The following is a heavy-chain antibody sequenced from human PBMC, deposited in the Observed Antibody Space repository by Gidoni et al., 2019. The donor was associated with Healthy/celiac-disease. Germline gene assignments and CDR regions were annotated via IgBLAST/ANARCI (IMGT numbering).Heavy chain of an antibody. V-gene: IGHV1-69*02. Sequence: QVQLVQSGAEVKKPGSSVKVSCKASGGTFSSYTISWVRQAPGQGLEWMGRIIPILGIANYAQKFQGRVTITADKSTSTAYMELSSLRSEDTAVYYCARAHGSGSYYHAFDIWGQGTMVTVSS. CDR1: GGTFSSYT. CDR2: IIPILGIA. J-gene: IGHJ3*02. CDR3: ARAHGSGSYYHAFDI. D-gene: IGHD3-10*01.